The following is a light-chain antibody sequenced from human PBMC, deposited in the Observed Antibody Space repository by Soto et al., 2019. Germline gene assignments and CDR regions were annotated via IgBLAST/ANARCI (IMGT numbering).Light chain of an antibody. CDR1: QSVSSGY. V-gene: IGKV3-20*01. J-gene: IGKJ3*01. CDR3: QHFRT. CDR2: GAS. Sequence: DIVLTQSPGTLSLFPGERATLSCRASQSVSSGYLAWYQQKPGQAPRLLIYGASNMPTGIPDRFSGSGSGISFTLTISRLGPEDFEVYYCQHFRTFGPGTKVDIK.